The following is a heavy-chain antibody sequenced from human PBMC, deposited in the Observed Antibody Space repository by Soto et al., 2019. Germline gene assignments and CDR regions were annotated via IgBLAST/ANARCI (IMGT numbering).Heavy chain of an antibody. D-gene: IGHD3-16*01. CDR2: INHSGST. CDR1: GGSFSGYY. Sequence: QVQLQQWGAGLLKPSETLSLTCAVYGGSFSGYYWSWIRQPPGKGLEWNGEINHSGSTNYNLSLKSRVTISVDTSKNQFSLKLSSVTAADTAVYYCARMDDNDFDYYYYGMDVWGQGTTVTVSS. J-gene: IGHJ6*02. CDR3: ARMDDNDFDYYYYGMDV. V-gene: IGHV4-34*01.